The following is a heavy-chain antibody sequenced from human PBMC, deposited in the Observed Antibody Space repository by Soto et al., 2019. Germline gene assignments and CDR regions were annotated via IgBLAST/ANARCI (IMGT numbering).Heavy chain of an antibody. J-gene: IGHJ6*02. CDR3: ARQAPIAAAGNYYYYGMDV. Sequence: QLQLQESGPGLVKPSETLSLTCTVSGGSISSSSYYWGWIHQPPGKGLEWIGSIFYSGSTYYNPSLKSRVTISVDTSKNQFSLKLSSVTAADTAVYYCARQAPIAAAGNYYYYGMDVWGQGTTVTVSS. V-gene: IGHV4-39*01. CDR1: GGSISSSSYY. D-gene: IGHD6-13*01. CDR2: IFYSGST.